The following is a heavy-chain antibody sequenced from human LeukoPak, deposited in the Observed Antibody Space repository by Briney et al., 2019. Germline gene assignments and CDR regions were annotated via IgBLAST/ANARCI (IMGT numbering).Heavy chain of an antibody. D-gene: IGHD6-19*01. CDR2: IRYDGSNK. CDR1: GFTFSSYG. CDR3: ARGLPPAVADPPLDY. J-gene: IGHJ4*02. V-gene: IGHV3-30*02. Sequence: GGSLRLSCAASGFTFSSYGMHWVSQAPGKGLEWVAFIRYDGSNKYYADSVKGRFTVSRDNSKNTLYLQMNSLRAEDTAVYYCARGLPPAVADPPLDYWGQGTLVTVSS.